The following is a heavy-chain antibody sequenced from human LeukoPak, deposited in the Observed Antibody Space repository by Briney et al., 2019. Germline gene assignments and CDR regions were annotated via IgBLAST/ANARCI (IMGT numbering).Heavy chain of an antibody. CDR3: AKDSGLCTMPLDP. D-gene: IGHD2-2*01. Sequence: PGGSLRLSCAASGFTFSNYAMNWVRQAPGKGLEWVSAISGRGGSTYYADSVKGRFTISRDNSKSTLYLQMNSLRAADTAVYYCAKDSGLCTMPLDPWGQGTLVTVSS. CDR2: ISGRGGST. J-gene: IGHJ5*02. CDR1: GFTFSNYA. V-gene: IGHV3-23*01.